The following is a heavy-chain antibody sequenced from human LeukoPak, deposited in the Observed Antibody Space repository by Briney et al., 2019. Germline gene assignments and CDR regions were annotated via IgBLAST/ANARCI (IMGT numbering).Heavy chain of an antibody. CDR1: GFTFSNFW. J-gene: IGHJ4*02. CDR2: IKQDGSQK. V-gene: IGHV3-7*05. Sequence: GGSLRLSCAASGFTFSNFWMTWVRQAPGKGLEWVAIIKQDGSQKYYVDSVKGRFTISRDNARSSLYLQMNSLRAEDTAVYWAVAGTTYWGQGTLVTVSS. D-gene: IGHD6-19*01. CDR3: VAGTTY.